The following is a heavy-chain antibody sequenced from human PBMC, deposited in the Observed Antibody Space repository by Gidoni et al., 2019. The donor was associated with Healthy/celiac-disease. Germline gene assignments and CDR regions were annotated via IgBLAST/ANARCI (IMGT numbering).Heavy chain of an antibody. CDR3: ARGGYSSSWYYYYGMDV. CDR1: GGTFSSYA. D-gene: IGHD6-13*01. Sequence: QVQLVQSGAEVQKPGSSVKVSCQASGGTFSSYAISWVRQAPGQGLEWMGGIIPFFGTANYAQKFQGRVTITADESTSTAYMELSSLRSEDTAVYYCARGGYSSSWYYYYGMDVWGQGTTVTVSS. J-gene: IGHJ6*02. CDR2: IIPFFGTA. V-gene: IGHV1-69*01.